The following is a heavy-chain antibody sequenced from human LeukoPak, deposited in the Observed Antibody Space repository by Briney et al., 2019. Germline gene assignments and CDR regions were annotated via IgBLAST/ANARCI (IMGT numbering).Heavy chain of an antibody. V-gene: IGHV4-61*08. J-gene: IGHJ3*02. CDR1: GGSISSGDYY. CDR2: IYYSGST. Sequence: SETLSLTCTVSGGSISSGDYYWSWIRQPPGKGLEWIGYIYYSGSTNYNPSLKSRVTISVDTSKNQFSLKLSSVTAADTAVYYCARTPAVRSTMVRGGAFDIWGQGTMVTVSS. D-gene: IGHD3-10*01. CDR3: ARTPAVRSTMVRGGAFDI.